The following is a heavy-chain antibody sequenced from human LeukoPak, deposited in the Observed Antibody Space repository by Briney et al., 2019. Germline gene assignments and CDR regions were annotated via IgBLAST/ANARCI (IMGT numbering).Heavy chain of an antibody. J-gene: IGHJ4*02. CDR1: GFTFSTFA. V-gene: IGHV3-23*01. Sequence: GGSLRLSCAASGFTFSTFAMIWVRQPPGKGLEWVSSIFPSGGEIHYADSVRGRFTISRDNSKSTLSLQMNSLRAEDTAIYYCATYRQVLLPFESWGQGTLDTVSS. CDR3: ATYRQVLLPFES. CDR2: IFPSGGEI. D-gene: IGHD2-8*02.